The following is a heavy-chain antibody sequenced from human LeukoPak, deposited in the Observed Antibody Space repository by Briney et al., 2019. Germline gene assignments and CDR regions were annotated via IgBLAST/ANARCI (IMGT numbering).Heavy chain of an antibody. CDR3: AREYYYDSSGYYSATFDY. CDR1: GGTFSSYA. CDR2: INPSGGST. Sequence: GASVKVSCKASGGTFSSYAISWVRQAPGQGLEWMGIINPSGGSTSYAQKFQGRVTMTRDTSTSTVYMELSSLRSEDTAVYYCAREYYYDSSGYYSATFDYWGQGTLVTVSS. D-gene: IGHD3-22*01. J-gene: IGHJ4*02. V-gene: IGHV1-46*01.